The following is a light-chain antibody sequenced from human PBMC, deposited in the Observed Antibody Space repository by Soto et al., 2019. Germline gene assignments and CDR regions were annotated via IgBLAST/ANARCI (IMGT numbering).Light chain of an antibody. CDR3: QQFNAYPLT. CDR1: QGISDY. CDR2: GAS. J-gene: IGKJ4*01. Sequence: DIQLTQSPSFLSASVGDRVTISCRASQGISDYLAWYQQKPGKAPKLLIYGASTLQSGVPSRFSGSASGTEFTLTISSLQPEDFPTYFWQQFNAYPLTFGGGTKLEIK. V-gene: IGKV1-9*01.